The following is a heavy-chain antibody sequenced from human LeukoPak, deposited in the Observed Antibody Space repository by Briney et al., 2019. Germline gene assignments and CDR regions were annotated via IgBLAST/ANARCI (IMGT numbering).Heavy chain of an antibody. CDR1: GVSISSYY. CDR3: ARSGGTWSYNY. D-gene: IGHD1-26*01. CDR2: VYNSGST. Sequence: SETLSLTCTVSGVSISSYYWSWIRQPPGKGLEWLGYVYNSGSTHYNPSLKSRVTISADTSKNQFSLNLTSVTAADTAVYYCARSGGTWSYNYWGQGTLVTVSS. J-gene: IGHJ4*02. V-gene: IGHV4-59*01.